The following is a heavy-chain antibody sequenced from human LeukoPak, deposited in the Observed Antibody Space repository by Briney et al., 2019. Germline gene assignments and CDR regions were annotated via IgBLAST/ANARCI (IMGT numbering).Heavy chain of an antibody. Sequence: GASVKVSCKASGYTFTNYGIHWVRQAPGQSLEWMGWINAGNGNTKYSQKFQGRITITRDTSASTVYMEVSSLRSEDTAVYYCARASGGDYWGQGTLVTASS. CDR3: ARASGGDY. V-gene: IGHV1-3*01. J-gene: IGHJ4*02. D-gene: IGHD3-16*01. CDR2: INAGNGNT. CDR1: GYTFTNYG.